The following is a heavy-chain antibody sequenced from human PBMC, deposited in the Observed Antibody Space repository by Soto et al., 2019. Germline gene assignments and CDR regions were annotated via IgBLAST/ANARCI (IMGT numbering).Heavy chain of an antibody. CDR3: AKDIASSSWPLFDY. CDR1: GFTFDDYT. J-gene: IGHJ4*02. CDR2: ISWDGGST. Sequence: GGSLRLSCAASGFTFDDYTMHWVRQAPGKGLEWVSLISWDGGSTYYADSVKGRFTISRDNSKNSLYLQMNSLRTEDTALYYCAKDIASSSWPLFDYLGQGTLVTVSS. D-gene: IGHD6-13*01. V-gene: IGHV3-43*01.